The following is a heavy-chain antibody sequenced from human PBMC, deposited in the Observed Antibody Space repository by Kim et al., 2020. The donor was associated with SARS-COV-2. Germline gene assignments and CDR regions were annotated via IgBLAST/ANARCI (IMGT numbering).Heavy chain of an antibody. J-gene: IGHJ4*02. CDR3: ARRYCSGTSCYAFFDY. Sequence: ASVKVSCKASGYTFTSYYMHWVRQAPGQGLEWMGIINPSSGSTSYAQRFQDRITMTRDTSTSTVYMDLSSLRSEDTAVYCCARRYCSGTSCYAFFDYWGQGTPVTVSS. V-gene: IGHV1-46*01. CDR1: GYTFTSYY. CDR2: INPSSGST. D-gene: IGHD2-2*01.